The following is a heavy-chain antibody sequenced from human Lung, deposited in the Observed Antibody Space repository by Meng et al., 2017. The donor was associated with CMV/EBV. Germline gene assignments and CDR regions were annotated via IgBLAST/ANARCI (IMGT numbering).Heavy chain of an antibody. CDR1: GFTFSSYG. Sequence: GESLKISCAASGFTFSSYGMHWVRQAPGKGLEWVAFIRYDGSNKYYADSVKGRFTISRDNSKNTLYLQMNSLRAEDTAVYYCAKGVSHRSSTSCSNFDYWGQGTXVTVSS. CDR3: AKGVSHRSSTSCSNFDY. J-gene: IGHJ4*02. CDR2: IRYDGSNK. D-gene: IGHD2-2*01. V-gene: IGHV3-30*02.